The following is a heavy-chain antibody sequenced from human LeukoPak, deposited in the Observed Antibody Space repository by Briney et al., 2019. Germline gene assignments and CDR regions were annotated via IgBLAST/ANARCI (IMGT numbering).Heavy chain of an antibody. J-gene: IGHJ4*02. CDR1: GFTFSSYS. CDR2: ISSSSSYI. CDR3: ARDGTGTYYYDSSGYADY. Sequence: GGSLRLSCAASGFTFSSYSMNWVRQAPGKGLEWVSSISSSSSYIYYADSVKGRFTISRDNAKNSLYLQMNSPRAEDTAVYYCARDGTGTYYYDSSGYADYWGQGTLVTVSS. V-gene: IGHV3-21*01. D-gene: IGHD3-22*01.